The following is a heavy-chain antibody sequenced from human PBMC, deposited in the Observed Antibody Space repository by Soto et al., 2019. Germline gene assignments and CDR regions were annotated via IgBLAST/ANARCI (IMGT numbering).Heavy chain of an antibody. V-gene: IGHV3-23*01. CDR2: ISGSGGGT. CDR1: GFTFSSYA. CDR3: AKDGLHYYDSSGYYDY. J-gene: IGHJ4*02. D-gene: IGHD3-22*01. Sequence: EVQLLESGGGLVQPGGSLRLSCAASGFTFSSYAMSWVRQAPGKGLEWVSAISGSGGGTYYADSVKGRFTISRDNSKNTLYLQMNSLRAEDTAVYYCAKDGLHYYDSSGYYDYWGQGTLVTVSS.